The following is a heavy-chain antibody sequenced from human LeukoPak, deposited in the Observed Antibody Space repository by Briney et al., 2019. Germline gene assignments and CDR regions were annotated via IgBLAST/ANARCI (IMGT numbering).Heavy chain of an antibody. CDR3: ARVRLRQLWGFDY. D-gene: IGHD5-18*01. V-gene: IGHV1-69*05. CDR2: IIPIFGTA. J-gene: IGHJ4*02. CDR1: GYTFTSYG. Sequence: SVKVSCKASGYTFTSYGISWVRQAPGQGLEWMGRIIPIFGTANYAQKFQGRVTITTDESTSTAYMELSSLRSEDTAVYYCARVRLRQLWGFDYWGQGTLVTVSS.